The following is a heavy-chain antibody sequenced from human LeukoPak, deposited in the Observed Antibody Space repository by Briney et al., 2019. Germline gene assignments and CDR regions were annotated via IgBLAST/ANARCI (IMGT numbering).Heavy chain of an antibody. V-gene: IGHV3-53*01. J-gene: IGHJ4*02. CDR1: GFTVSSNY. Sequence: GGSLRLSCAASGFTVSSNYMSWVRQAPGKGLEWVSIFYSSGSTYYADSVKGRFTIPRDNSKNTLYLQMKSLRAEDTAVYYCAGGLYDSSGYYQYYFEYWGQGTLVTVSS. CDR2: FYSSGST. D-gene: IGHD3-22*01. CDR3: AGGLYDSSGYYQYYFEY.